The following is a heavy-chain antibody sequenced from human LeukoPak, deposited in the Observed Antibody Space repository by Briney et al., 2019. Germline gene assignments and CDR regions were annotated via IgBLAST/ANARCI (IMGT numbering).Heavy chain of an antibody. Sequence: GGSLRPSCGAAGFSFTSHALTWVRQAPGKGLEWVSSISPSGDTYYADSVKGRFTSSRDSSTSTLYLQMNSLRVEDTAVYYCAKSDYYDSSGHPSSFEYWGQGTLVTVSS. V-gene: IGHV3-23*01. J-gene: IGHJ4*02. CDR3: AKSDYYDSSGHPSSFEY. CDR1: GFSFTSHA. D-gene: IGHD3-22*01. CDR2: ISPSGDT.